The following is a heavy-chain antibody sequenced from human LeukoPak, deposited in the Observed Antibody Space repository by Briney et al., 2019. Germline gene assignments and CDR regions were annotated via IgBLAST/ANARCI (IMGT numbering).Heavy chain of an antibody. D-gene: IGHD3-10*01. CDR2: IYSGGST. CDR3: AKDMVRGTTEPLDY. J-gene: IGHJ4*02. CDR1: GFTVSSNY. Sequence: PGGSLRLSCAASGFTVSSNYMSWVRQAPGKGLEWVSVIYSGGSTYYADSVKGRFTISRDNSKNTLYLQMNSLRAEDTAVYYCAKDMVRGTTEPLDYWGQGTLVTVSS. V-gene: IGHV3-53*01.